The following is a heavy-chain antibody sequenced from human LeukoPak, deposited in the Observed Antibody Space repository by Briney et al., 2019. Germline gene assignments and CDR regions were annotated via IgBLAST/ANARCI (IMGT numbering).Heavy chain of an antibody. J-gene: IGHJ4*02. V-gene: IGHV1-8*01. CDR2: MNPNSGNT. CDR1: GYTFTSYD. Sequence: ASVKVSCKASGYTFTSYDINWVRQATGQGLEWMGWMNPNSGNTGYAQKFQGRVTMTRNTPISTAYMELSSLRSEDTAVYYCARGLYTYNVRYFDNWGQGTLVTVSS. D-gene: IGHD2-2*02. CDR3: ARGLYTYNVRYFDN.